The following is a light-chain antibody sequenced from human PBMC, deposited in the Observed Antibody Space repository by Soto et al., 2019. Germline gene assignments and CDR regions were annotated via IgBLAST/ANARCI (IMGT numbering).Light chain of an antibody. Sequence: DIQMTQSPSTLSASVGDRVTITCRASQTISKWLVWYQQKPGKAPKVLIFDASILASGVPSRFGGSGYGTEFTLTISSLQPDDFATYYCQQYNGYSTWTFGQGTKVDIK. V-gene: IGKV1-5*01. CDR3: QQYNGYSTWT. CDR2: DAS. CDR1: QTISKW. J-gene: IGKJ1*01.